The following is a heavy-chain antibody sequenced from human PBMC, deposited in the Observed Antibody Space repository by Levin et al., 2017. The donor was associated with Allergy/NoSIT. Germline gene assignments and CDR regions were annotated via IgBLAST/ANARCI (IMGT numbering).Heavy chain of an antibody. CDR1: GFTFSSYG. J-gene: IGHJ4*02. D-gene: IGHD1-26*01. CDR3: ARSQGVVGATLFDY. V-gene: IGHV3-33*01. Sequence: GGSLRLSCAASGFTFSSYGMHWVRQAPGKGLEWVAVIWYDGSNKYYADSVKGRFTISRDNSKNTLYLQMNSLRAEDTAVYYCARSQGVVGATLFDYWGQGTLVTVSS. CDR2: IWYDGSNK.